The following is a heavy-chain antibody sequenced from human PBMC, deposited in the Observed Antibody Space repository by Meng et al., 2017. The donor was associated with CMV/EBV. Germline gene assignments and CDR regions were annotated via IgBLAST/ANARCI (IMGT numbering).Heavy chain of an antibody. CDR2: IIPIFGTA. CDR3: ARVFAPNYDFWSGQRFDP. D-gene: IGHD3-3*01. J-gene: IGHJ5*02. Sequence: FSRYAISWVRQAPGQGLEWMGGIIPIFGTANYVQKFRGRVTTTADESTSTAYMELSSLRSEDTAVYYCARVFAPNYDFWSGQRFDPWGQGTLVTVSS. V-gene: IGHV1-69*01. CDR1: FSRYA.